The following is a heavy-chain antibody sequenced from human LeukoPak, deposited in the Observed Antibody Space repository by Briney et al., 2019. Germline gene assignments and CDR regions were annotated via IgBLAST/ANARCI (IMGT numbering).Heavy chain of an antibody. V-gene: IGHV4-31*03. CDR3: ASATVAGTHFDY. CDR1: GGSISSGTYY. Sequence: SETLSLTCTVSGGSISSGTYYWSWIRQHPGKGLEWIAYIHYSGSTYYNPSLKSRVSISVDTSKNQFSLKVSSMTAADTAVYYCASATVAGTHFDYWGQGTLVTVSS. D-gene: IGHD6-19*01. CDR2: IHYSGST. J-gene: IGHJ4*02.